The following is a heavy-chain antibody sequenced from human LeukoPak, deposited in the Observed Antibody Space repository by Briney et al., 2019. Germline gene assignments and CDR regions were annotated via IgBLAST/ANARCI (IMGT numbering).Heavy chain of an antibody. J-gene: IGHJ4*02. CDR1: GGSISSGTIS. CDR3: ARENPSGYYNRPIDY. CDR2: IYHTGSI. D-gene: IGHD3-22*01. V-gene: IGHV4-30-2*01. Sequence: SETLSLTCAVSGGSISSGTISWSWIRQPPGKGLEWIAFIYHTGSIYYNSSLTSRASISVDRSNNQFSLMLSSVTAADTAIYYYARENPSGYYNRPIDYWGQGTLVTVSS.